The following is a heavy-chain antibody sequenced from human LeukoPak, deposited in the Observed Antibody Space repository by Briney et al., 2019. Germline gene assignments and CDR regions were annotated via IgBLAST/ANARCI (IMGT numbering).Heavy chain of an antibody. D-gene: IGHD1-26*01. CDR2: IYYSGST. Sequence: SETLSLTCTVSGGSISSYYWSWIRQPPGKGLEWIGYIYYSGSTNYNPSLKSRVTISVDTSKNQFSLKLSSVTAADTAVYYCARQWGSGSYYDYWGQGTLVTVPS. V-gene: IGHV4-59*08. CDR3: ARQWGSGSYYDY. CDR1: GGSISSYY. J-gene: IGHJ4*02.